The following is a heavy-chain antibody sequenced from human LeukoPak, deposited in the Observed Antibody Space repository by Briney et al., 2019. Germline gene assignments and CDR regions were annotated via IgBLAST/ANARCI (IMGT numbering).Heavy chain of an antibody. J-gene: IGHJ6*03. D-gene: IGHD5-12*01. CDR1: GYTFTNYA. CDR3: ATHSPEWRYSGYYNYYYIDV. Sequence: ASVKVSCKASGYTFTNYAIHWVRQAPGQGFEWMGWINAANGHTKYSHKFQGRVTMTEDTSTDTAYMELSSLRSEDTAVYYCATHSPEWRYSGYYNYYYIDVWGKGTTVTVSS. V-gene: IGHV1-3*01. CDR2: INAANGHT.